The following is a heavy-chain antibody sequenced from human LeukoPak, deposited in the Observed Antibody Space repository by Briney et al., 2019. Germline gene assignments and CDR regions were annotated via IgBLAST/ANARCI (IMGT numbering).Heavy chain of an antibody. Sequence: KPSETLSLTCAVYGGSFSGYYWSWIRQPPGKGPEWIGEINHSGSTNYNPSLKSRVTISVDTSKNQFSLKLSSVTAADTAVYYCARVPYYYDSSGYCDYWGQGTLVTVSS. J-gene: IGHJ4*02. CDR1: GGSFSGYY. V-gene: IGHV4-34*01. CDR3: ARVPYYYDSSGYCDY. D-gene: IGHD3-22*01. CDR2: INHSGST.